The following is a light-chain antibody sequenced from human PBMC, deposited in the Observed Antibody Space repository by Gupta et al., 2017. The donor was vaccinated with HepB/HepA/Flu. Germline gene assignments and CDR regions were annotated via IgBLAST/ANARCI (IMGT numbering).Light chain of an antibody. CDR1: KLGDKY. Sequence: SYELTQPPSVSVSPGQTASITCSGDKLGDKYACWYQQRPGQSPVLVIYQDNKRPSGIPERFSGSSSGNTATMTISGTQAMDEADYYSQAWDSSTVVLGGGTKLTVL. CDR2: QDN. J-gene: IGLJ2*01. CDR3: QAWDSSTVV. V-gene: IGLV3-1*01.